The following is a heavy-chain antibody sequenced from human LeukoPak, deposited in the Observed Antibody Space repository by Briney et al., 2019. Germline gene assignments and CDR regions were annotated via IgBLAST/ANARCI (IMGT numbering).Heavy chain of an antibody. J-gene: IGHJ4*02. V-gene: IGHV1-46*01. CDR3: ARAPSATTIFGVVTTDY. CDR1: GYTFTSYY. D-gene: IGHD3-3*01. CDR2: INPSGGST. Sequence: ASVKVSCKASGYTFTSYYMHWVRQAPGQGLEWMGIINPSGGSTSYAQKFQGRVTMTRDTSTCTVYMELSSLRSEDTAVYYCARAPSATTIFGVVTTDYWGQGTLVTVSS.